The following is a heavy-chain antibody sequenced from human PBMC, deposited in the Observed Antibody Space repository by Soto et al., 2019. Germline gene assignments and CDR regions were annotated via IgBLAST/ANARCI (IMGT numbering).Heavy chain of an antibody. CDR2: IYYSGST. D-gene: IGHD5-12*01. Sequence: SETLSLTCTVSGGSISSGGYYWSWIRQHPGKGLEWIGYIYYSGSTYYNPSLKSRVTISVDTSKNQFSLKLSSVTAADTAVYYCARVEYSGYDTSHWFDPWGQGTLVTVSS. CDR1: GGSISSGGYY. J-gene: IGHJ5*02. CDR3: ARVEYSGYDTSHWFDP. V-gene: IGHV4-31*03.